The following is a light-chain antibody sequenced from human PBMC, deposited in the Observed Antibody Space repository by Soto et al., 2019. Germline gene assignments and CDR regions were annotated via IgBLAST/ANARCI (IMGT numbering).Light chain of an antibody. CDR3: SSYATSSTLEWV. CDR2: DVS. Sequence: QSALTQPASVYGSPGQSITISCTGASSDVGDYNYVSWYQHHPGKAPKLVIYDVSSRPSGVSGPFSGSKSGNTASLTISGLQAEDEADYYCSSYATSSTLEWVFGGGTKLTVL. CDR1: SSDVGDYNY. J-gene: IGLJ3*02. V-gene: IGLV2-14*03.